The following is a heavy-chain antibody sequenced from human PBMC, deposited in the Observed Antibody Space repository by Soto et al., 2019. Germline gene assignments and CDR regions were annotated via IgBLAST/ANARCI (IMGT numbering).Heavy chain of an antibody. CDR2: IYYSGST. Sequence: PSETLSLTCPFPGASISSYYWTWIRQPPGKGLEWIGYIYYSGSTNYNPSLKSRVTISVDTSKNQFSLKLSSVTAADTAVYYCARHGDDLFDYWGQGTLVTVSS. V-gene: IGHV4-59*08. J-gene: IGHJ4*02. CDR3: ARHGDDLFDY. D-gene: IGHD4-17*01. CDR1: GASISSYY.